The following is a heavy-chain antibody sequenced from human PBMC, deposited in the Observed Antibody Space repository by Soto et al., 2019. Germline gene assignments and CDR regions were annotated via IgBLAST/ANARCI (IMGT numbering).Heavy chain of an antibody. Sequence: GGSLRLSCAASGFTFSSYSMNWVRQAPGKGLEWVSSISSSSSYIYYADSVKGRFTISRDNAKNSLYLQMNSLRAEDTAVYYCASFNGSGSYYSFDYWGQGTLVTVSS. CDR2: ISSSSSYI. V-gene: IGHV3-21*01. CDR3: ASFNGSGSYYSFDY. D-gene: IGHD3-10*01. CDR1: GFTFSSYS. J-gene: IGHJ4*02.